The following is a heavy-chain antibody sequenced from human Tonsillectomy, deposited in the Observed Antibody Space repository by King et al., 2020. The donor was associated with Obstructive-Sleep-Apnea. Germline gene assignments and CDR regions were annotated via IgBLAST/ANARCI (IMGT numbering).Heavy chain of an antibody. CDR2: ISYSGST. CDR3: ARVQITLVRGILTIYGMDV. D-gene: IGHD3-10*01. V-gene: IGHV4-30-4*01. J-gene: IGHJ6*02. Sequence: QLQESGPGLVKPSQTLSLTCTVSGGSFSSGDYYWSWIRQPPGKGLGGIWDISYSGSTYYNSSLKSRVLISVDTSRHQFSLKLSSVTAADTAVYYCARVQITLVRGILTIYGMDVWGRGTAVTVSS. CDR1: GGSFSSGDYY.